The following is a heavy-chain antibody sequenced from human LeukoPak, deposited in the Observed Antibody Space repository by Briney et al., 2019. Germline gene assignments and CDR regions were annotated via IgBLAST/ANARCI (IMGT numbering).Heavy chain of an antibody. Sequence: ASETLSLTCAVSGGSISSSNWWSWVRPPPGKGLEWIGEINHGGSTNYNPSLKSRVTISVDTSQNKFSLGLSSVTAADTAVYYCARGRYVTTRGGAAAGFLDYWGQGTLVTVST. J-gene: IGHJ4*02. CDR2: INHGGST. D-gene: IGHD6-13*01. CDR3: ARGRYVTTRGGAAAGFLDY. V-gene: IGHV4-4*02. CDR1: GGSISSSNW.